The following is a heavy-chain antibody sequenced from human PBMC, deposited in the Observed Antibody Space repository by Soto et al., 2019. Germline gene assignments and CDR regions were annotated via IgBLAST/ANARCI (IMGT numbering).Heavy chain of an antibody. D-gene: IGHD3-22*01. J-gene: IGHJ5*02. CDR3: ASSGIVGREVNNGLEP. CDR1: AGSITTSY. V-gene: IGHV4-59*01. Sequence: SETLSLTCTVSAGSITTSYWSCFRQPLGKSLEWIGYISYRGSTNYNPSIKIRPNISINTSKSQIYLKLTSTTTADTADSYCASSGIVGREVNNGLEPWAQRTLVTVS. CDR2: ISYRGST.